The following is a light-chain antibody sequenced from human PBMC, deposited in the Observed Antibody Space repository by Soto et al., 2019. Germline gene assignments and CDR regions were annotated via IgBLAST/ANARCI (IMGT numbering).Light chain of an antibody. V-gene: IGLV1-44*01. CDR3: AAWDDSLNGAV. J-gene: IGLJ2*01. CDR1: SSNIGSNT. Sequence: QSVLTQPPSASGTPGQRVTISCSGSSSNIGSNTINWYQQLPGTAPKLLIYSNNQRHSGVPDRFSGSKSGTSASLAISGLQSEDEGDYYCAAWDDSLNGAVFGGGTKLTVL. CDR2: SNN.